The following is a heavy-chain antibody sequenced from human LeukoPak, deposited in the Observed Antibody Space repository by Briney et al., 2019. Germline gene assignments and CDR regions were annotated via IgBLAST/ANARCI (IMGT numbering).Heavy chain of an antibody. CDR1: GFTFSSCA. V-gene: IGHV3-23*01. CDR3: AKELHGSGNYAFDY. J-gene: IGHJ4*02. Sequence: PGGSLILSFAASGFTFSSCALSWVRQAPGKGLEWVSTVSVNGGTTYYADSVKGRFTISRDNSKNTLYLQMNSLRAEDTAVYFCAKELHGSGNYAFDYWGQETLVTVSS. CDR2: VSVNGGTT. D-gene: IGHD3-10*01.